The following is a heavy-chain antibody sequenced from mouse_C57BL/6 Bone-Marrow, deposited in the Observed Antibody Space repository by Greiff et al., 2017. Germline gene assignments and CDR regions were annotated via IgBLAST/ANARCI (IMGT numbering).Heavy chain of an antibody. CDR3: ARIGPGGYDGNYFAY. V-gene: IGHV8-8*01. J-gene: IGHJ3*01. D-gene: IGHD2-1*01. CDR1: GFSLSTFGMG. CDR2: IWWGDDK. Sequence: QVTLKVSGPGLLQPSQTLSLTCSFSGFSLSTFGMGVGWIRQPSGKGLEWLAHIWWGDDKYYNQALKSRLTISKDTYKNQVVLKIANVDTADTATYYCARIGPGGYDGNYFAYWGQGTLVTVSA.